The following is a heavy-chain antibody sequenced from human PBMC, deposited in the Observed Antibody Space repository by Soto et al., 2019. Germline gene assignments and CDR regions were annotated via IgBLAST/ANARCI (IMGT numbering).Heavy chain of an antibody. V-gene: IGHV3-33*01. CDR2: TWYDGSNK. CDR1: GFTFSSYG. D-gene: IGHD3-22*01. CDR3: ARMGHYYDSGGYFMEGNFDY. Sequence: GGSLRLSCAASGFTFSSYGMHWVRQAPGKGLEWVAVTWYDGSNKYYADSVKGRFTISRDNSKKTLYLQMNSLRAEDTAVYYCARMGHYYDSGGYFMEGNFDYWGQGTLVTVSS. J-gene: IGHJ4*02.